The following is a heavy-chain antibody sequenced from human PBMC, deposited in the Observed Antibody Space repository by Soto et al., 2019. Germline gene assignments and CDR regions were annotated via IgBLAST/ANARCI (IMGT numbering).Heavy chain of an antibody. Sequence: GASVKVSCKASGFTFTSSAVQWVRQARGQRLEWIGWIVVGSGHTSYAQKFQERVTITRDVSTSTAYMELSSLRSEDTAVYYCAADKYVYAAAGTFFPSWFDPWGQGTLVTVSS. V-gene: IGHV1-58*01. CDR3: AADKYVYAAAGTFFPSWFDP. D-gene: IGHD6-13*01. CDR2: IVVGSGHT. J-gene: IGHJ5*02. CDR1: GFTFTSSA.